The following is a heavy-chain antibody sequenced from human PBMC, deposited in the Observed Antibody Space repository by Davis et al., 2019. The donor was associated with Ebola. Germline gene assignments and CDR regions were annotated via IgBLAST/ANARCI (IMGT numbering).Heavy chain of an antibody. J-gene: IGHJ5*02. CDR1: GGSFSGYY. CDR2: INHSGST. CDR3: ARAVTMIDNWFDP. V-gene: IGHV4-34*01. Sequence: PSETLSLTCAVYGGSFSGYYWSWIRQPPGKGLEWIGEINHSGSTNYNPSLKSRVTISVDRSKNQFSLKLSSVTAADTAVYYCARAVTMIDNWFDPWGQGTLVTVSS. D-gene: IGHD3-22*01.